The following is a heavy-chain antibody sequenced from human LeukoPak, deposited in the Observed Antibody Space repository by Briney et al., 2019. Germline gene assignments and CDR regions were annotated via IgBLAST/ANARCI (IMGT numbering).Heavy chain of an antibody. V-gene: IGHV3-30-3*01. CDR2: ISYDGSNK. J-gene: IGHJ5*02. D-gene: IGHD3-3*01. CDR3: AKARTIFNWFDP. Sequence: GRSLRLSCAASGFTFSSYAMHWVRQAPGKGLEWVAVISYDGSNKYYADSVKGRFTISRDNSKNTLYLQMNSLRAEDTAVYYCAKARTIFNWFDPWGQGTLVTVSS. CDR1: GFTFSSYA.